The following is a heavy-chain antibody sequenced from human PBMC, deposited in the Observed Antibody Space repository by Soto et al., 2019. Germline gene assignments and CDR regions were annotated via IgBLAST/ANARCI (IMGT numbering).Heavy chain of an antibody. Sequence: SETLSLTCTVPGGSISSCGYYWSWIRQHPGKGLEWIGYIYYSGSTYYNPSLKSRVTISVDTSKNQFSLKLSSVTAADTAVYYCARDHGYANGIYFDYWGQGTLVT. V-gene: IGHV4-31*03. J-gene: IGHJ4*02. CDR1: GGSISSCGYY. CDR3: ARDHGYANGIYFDY. CDR2: IYYSGST. D-gene: IGHD5-12*01.